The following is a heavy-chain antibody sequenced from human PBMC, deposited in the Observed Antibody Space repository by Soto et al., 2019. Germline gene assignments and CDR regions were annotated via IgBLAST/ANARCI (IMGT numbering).Heavy chain of an antibody. V-gene: IGHV3-30*18. D-gene: IGHD6-13*01. CDR1: GFTFSSYG. CDR2: ISYDGSNK. J-gene: IGHJ5*02. Sequence: GGSLRLSCAASGFTFSSYGMHWVRQAPGKGLEWVAVISYDGSNKYYADSVKTGFALYRDNSKNPLYLQMNSLRAEATAVYYCAKDLAAAGTTWFDPWGQGTLVTVSS. CDR3: AKDLAAAGTTWFDP.